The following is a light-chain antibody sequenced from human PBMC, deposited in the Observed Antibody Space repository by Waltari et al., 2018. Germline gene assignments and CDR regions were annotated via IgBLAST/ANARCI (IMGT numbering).Light chain of an antibody. CDR3: QQSYSTPIT. CDR1: QSISDY. V-gene: IGKV1-39*01. Sequence: RMTQSPSTLAASVGDRVTIACRASQSISDYLNWYQQKPGKAPKVLIHAASNLESEVPSRFSGSGSGTDFTLTISSLQPEDFATYYCQQSYSTPITFGGGTKVGIK. CDR2: AAS. J-gene: IGKJ4*01.